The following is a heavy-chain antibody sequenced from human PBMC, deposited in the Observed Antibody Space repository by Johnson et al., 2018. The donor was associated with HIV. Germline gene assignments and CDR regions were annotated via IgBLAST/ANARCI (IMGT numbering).Heavy chain of an antibody. V-gene: IGHV3-66*01. J-gene: IGHJ3*01. Sequence: VQLVESGGGLVQPGGSLRLSCAASGFTVSSNYMNWVRKAPGKGLEWVSIIYRGGSTYYAASVKGRFTISRDSSKNTVYLQMNNLRAEDTAVYNCARGVRGVIIDWGQGTMVAVSS. CDR1: GFTVSSNY. CDR2: IYRGGST. D-gene: IGHD3-10*01. CDR3: ARGVRGVIID.